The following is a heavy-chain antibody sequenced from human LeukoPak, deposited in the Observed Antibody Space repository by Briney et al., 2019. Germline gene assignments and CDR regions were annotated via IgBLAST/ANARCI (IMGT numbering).Heavy chain of an antibody. CDR1: GFTFSDYN. J-gene: IGHJ5*02. Sequence: GGSLRLPCVASGFTFSDYNMNWVRQAPGKGLEWVSYISSSSTIIYYAGSVKGRFTISRDNAKSSLYLQMNSLRDEDTAVYYCARVLLRSRLGNWFDPWGQGTLVTVSS. D-gene: IGHD2-21*01. CDR3: ARVLLRSRLGNWFDP. V-gene: IGHV3-48*02. CDR2: ISSSSTII.